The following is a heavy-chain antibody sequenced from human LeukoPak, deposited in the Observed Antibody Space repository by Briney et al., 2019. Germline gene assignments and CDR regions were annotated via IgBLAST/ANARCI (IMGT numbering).Heavy chain of an antibody. CDR3: ARGSTGTTDY. CDR2: ISAYNGNT. Sequence: EASVKVSCKASGYTFTSYAMNWVRQAPGQGLEWMGWISAYNGNTNYAQKLQGRVTMTTDTSTSTAYMELRSLRSDDTAVYYCARGSTGTTDYWGQGTLVTVSS. CDR1: GYTFTSYA. V-gene: IGHV1-18*01. D-gene: IGHD1-1*01. J-gene: IGHJ4*02.